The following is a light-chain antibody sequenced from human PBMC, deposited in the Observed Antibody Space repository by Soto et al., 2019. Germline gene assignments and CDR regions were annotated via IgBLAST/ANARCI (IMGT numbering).Light chain of an antibody. Sequence: EIVLTQSPGSLSLSPGERATLSCRASQSVDSTFFAWYQKKPGQAPRLLMYGVSKRATGIPDRFSGSGSGTDFNLTISRLEPEGFAVYYCQQYMSSVTFGQGTRVEIK. CDR2: GVS. V-gene: IGKV3-20*01. J-gene: IGKJ1*01. CDR1: QSVDSTF. CDR3: QQYMSSVT.